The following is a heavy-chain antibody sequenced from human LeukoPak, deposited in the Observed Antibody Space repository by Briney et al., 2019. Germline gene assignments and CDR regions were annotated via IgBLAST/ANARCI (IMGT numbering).Heavy chain of an antibody. V-gene: IGHV1-69*04. D-gene: IGHD4-23*01. J-gene: IGHJ4*02. CDR1: GGTFSSYA. CDR2: IIPILGIA. CDR3: AREVDGGNSRRLFDY. Sequence: ASVKVSCKASGGTFSSYAISWVRQAPGQGLEWMGRIIPILGIANYAQKFQGRVTITADKSTSTAYMELSSLRSEDTAEYYCAREVDGGNSRRLFDYWGQGTLVTVSS.